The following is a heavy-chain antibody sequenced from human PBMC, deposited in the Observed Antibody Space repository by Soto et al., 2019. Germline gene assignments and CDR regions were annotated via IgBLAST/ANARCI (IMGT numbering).Heavy chain of an antibody. V-gene: IGHV3-21*01. CDR3: ARGEYGMDV. CDR2: VRTSGSAI. Sequence: ELQLVESGGGLVKPGGSLRLSCAASGFSFGSYTMNCVRHAPGKGLEWVSAVRTSGSAIYFADSLKCRFTISRDNAKDSLSLQMNSLRVEDTAVYYCARGEYGMDVWGKGTKVTVYS. J-gene: IGHJ6*04. CDR1: GFSFGSYT.